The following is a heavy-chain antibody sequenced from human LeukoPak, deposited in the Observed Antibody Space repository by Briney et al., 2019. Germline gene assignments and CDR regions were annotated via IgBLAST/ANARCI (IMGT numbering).Heavy chain of an antibody. J-gene: IGHJ5*02. V-gene: IGHV3-21*01. D-gene: IGHD1-26*01. CDR2: ISSSSSYI. CDR1: GFTFSSYS. Sequence: GGSLRLSCAASGFTFSSYSMNWVRQAPGKGLEWVSSISSSSSYIYYADSVKGRFTISRDNAKNSLYLQMNSLRAEDTAVYYCARGRIVGATRRFDPWGQGTLVTVSS. CDR3: ARGRIVGATRRFDP.